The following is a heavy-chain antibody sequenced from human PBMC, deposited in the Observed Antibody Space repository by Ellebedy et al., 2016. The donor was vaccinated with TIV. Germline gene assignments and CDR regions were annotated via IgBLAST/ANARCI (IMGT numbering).Heavy chain of an antibody. J-gene: IGHJ4*02. CDR2: IYYSGST. V-gene: IGHV4-59*13. D-gene: IGHD6-6*01. CDR1: GGSISSYY. Sequence: SETLSLXCTVSGGSISSYYWSWIRQPPGKGLEWIGYIYYSGSTNYNPSLKSRVTISVDTSKNQFSLKLSSVTAADTAVYYCARDIAARGLWDYWGQGTLVTVSS. CDR3: ARDIAARGLWDY.